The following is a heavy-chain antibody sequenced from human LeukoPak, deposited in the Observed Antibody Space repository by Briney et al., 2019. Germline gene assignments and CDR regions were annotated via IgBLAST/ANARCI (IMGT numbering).Heavy chain of an antibody. CDR2: ISTSGDST. J-gene: IGHJ3*02. V-gene: IGHV3-23*01. Sequence: GGSLRLSCAASGFTFSSYAMSWVRQAPGKGLEWVASISTSGDSTYYADSVKGRFTISRDSSKNTLYLQMNSLRADDTAVYYCAKNVWFGELYDAFDIWGQGTMVTVSS. CDR1: GFTFSSYA. CDR3: AKNVWFGELYDAFDI. D-gene: IGHD3-10*01.